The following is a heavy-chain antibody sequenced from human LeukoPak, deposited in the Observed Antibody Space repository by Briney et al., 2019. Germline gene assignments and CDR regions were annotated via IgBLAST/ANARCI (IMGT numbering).Heavy chain of an antibody. J-gene: IGHJ3*02. D-gene: IGHD3-10*01. CDR2: IYSGGST. CDR1: GFTVSSNY. Sequence: GGSLRLSCAASGFTVSSNYMSWVRQAPGKGLEWDSVIYSGGSTYYADSVKGRFTISRDNSKNTLYLQMNSLRAEDTAVYYCARGGVFGYGSGSYPHAFDIWGQGTMVTVSS. V-gene: IGHV3-66*01. CDR3: ARGGVFGYGSGSYPHAFDI.